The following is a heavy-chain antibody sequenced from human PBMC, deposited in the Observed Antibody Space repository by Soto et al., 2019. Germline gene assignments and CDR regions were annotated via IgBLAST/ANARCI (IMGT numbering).Heavy chain of an antibody. D-gene: IGHD6-6*01. CDR1: GFTFRGDA. V-gene: IGHV3-23*01. CDR2: ISGSGEMT. J-gene: IGHJ4*02. CDR3: ARDPFIAARPSTFDY. Sequence: GGSLRLSCAASGFTFRGDAMSWVRQAPGKGLEWVSSISGSGEMTHYADSVKGRFTISRDNAKNTLYLQMESLRAEDTALYYCARDPFIAARPSTFDYWGQGTLVTVSS.